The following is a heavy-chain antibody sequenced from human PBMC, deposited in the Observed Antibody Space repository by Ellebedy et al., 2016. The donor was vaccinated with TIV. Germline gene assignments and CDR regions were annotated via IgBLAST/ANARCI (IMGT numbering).Heavy chain of an antibody. J-gene: IGHJ3*02. Sequence: AASVQVSCKASGGTFSSYAISWVRQAPGQGLDWMVRIIPILGIANYAQKFQGRVPMTRNNSISTAYMELSSLRSEDTAVYYCARERVTMIVVVKNDAFDIWGQGTMVTVSS. CDR2: IIPILGIA. CDR1: GGTFSSYA. D-gene: IGHD3-22*01. CDR3: ARERVTMIVVVKNDAFDI. V-gene: IGHV1-69*04.